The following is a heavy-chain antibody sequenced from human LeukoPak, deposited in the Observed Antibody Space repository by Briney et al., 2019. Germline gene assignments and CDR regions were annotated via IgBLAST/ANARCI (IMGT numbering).Heavy chain of an antibody. V-gene: IGHV4-38-2*02. CDR2: IYHSGST. CDR3: ARDMGATTDFDY. Sequence: SETLSLTCTVSGGSISSYYWGWIRQPPGKGREWLGSIYHSGSTYYNPSLKSRVTISVDTSKNQFSMKLSSVTAADTAVYYCARDMGATTDFDYWGQGTLVTVSS. D-gene: IGHD1-26*01. CDR1: GGSISSYY. J-gene: IGHJ4*02.